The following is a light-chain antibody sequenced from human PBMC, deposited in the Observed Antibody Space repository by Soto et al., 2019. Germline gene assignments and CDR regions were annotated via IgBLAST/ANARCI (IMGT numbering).Light chain of an antibody. CDR1: SADVASSNF. Sequence: QSALTQPASVSGSPGQSITISCTGISADVASSNFVSWYQHRPGETPRLILYDVNKRPSGVPDRFSGSNSGNAASLTISGLQPEDEADYFCCSFVDSDTVLFGGGTKLTVL. V-gene: IGLV2-11*01. J-gene: IGLJ3*02. CDR2: DVN. CDR3: CSFVDSDTVL.